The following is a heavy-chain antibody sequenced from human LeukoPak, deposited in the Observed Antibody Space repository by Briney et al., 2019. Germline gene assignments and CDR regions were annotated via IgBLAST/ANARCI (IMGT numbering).Heavy chain of an antibody. CDR3: AREVADSSGYYYSY. CDR1: GGSISSGSHY. V-gene: IGHV4-61*02. D-gene: IGHD3-22*01. Sequence: SETLSLTCTVSGGSISSGSHYWSWIRQPAGKGLEWIGRIYTSGSTNYNPSLKSRVTISVDTSKNQFSLKLSSVTAADTAVYYCAREVADSSGYYYSYWGQGTLVTVSS. CDR2: IYTSGST. J-gene: IGHJ4*02.